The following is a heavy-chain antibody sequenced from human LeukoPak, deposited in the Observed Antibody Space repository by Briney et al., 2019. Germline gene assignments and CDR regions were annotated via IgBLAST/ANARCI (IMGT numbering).Heavy chain of an antibody. V-gene: IGHV4-34*01. CDR1: GGSLSGHY. CDR3: ARDRIEARARGWFDP. J-gene: IGHJ5*02. CDR2: INHSGFT. Sequence: MTSETLSLTCVVYGGSLSGHYWSWIRQPPGKGLEWIGEINHSGFTNYKPSLESRVTISVDTSKNQFSLDLSSVTAADTAVYYCARDRIEARARGWFDPWGQGTLVTVAS. D-gene: IGHD1-14*01.